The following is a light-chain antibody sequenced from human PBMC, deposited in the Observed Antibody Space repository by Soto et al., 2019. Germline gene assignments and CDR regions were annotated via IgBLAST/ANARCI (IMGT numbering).Light chain of an antibody. J-gene: IGKJ2*01. CDR3: LQYNSYPYT. Sequence: DIQMTQSPSSLSASVGDRVTITCRASQGIRNNFCWYQQKPGKAPTRLISAASSMQSGVPSRFSGSGSETEFTLTISSLQPEDFQTYYCLQYNSYPYTCGQGTKLEIK. CDR1: QGIRNN. V-gene: IGKV1-17*01. CDR2: AAS.